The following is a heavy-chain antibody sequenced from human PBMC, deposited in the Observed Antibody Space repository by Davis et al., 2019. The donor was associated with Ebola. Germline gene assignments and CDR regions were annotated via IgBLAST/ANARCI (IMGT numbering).Heavy chain of an antibody. CDR1: GGSFGTYY. J-gene: IGHJ4*02. D-gene: IGHD3-9*01. Sequence: MPGGSLRLSCAVFGGSFGTYYWRWIRRAPDNGLEWIGEITRSGSTNYNPSLKSRVSLTVDTSKNQLSLKLTHVTAADTAVYYCASVILTGYYTPHWGQGTLVTVSS. V-gene: IGHV4-34*01. CDR3: ASVILTGYYTPH. CDR2: ITRSGST.